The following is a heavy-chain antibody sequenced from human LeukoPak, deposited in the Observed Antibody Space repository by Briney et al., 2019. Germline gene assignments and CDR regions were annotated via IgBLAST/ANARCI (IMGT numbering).Heavy chain of an antibody. CDR3: AGGQGWHFDL. CDR1: GFTFSDYY. D-gene: IGHD2-15*01. J-gene: IGHJ2*01. V-gene: IGHV3-11*04. Sequence: GGSLRLSCAASGFTFSDYYMIWIRQAPGKGLEWVSYISTSGTTIHYADSVKGRFNISRDNAKNSLYLQMNSLRAEDTAMYYCAGGQGWHFDLWGRGTLITVSS. CDR2: ISTSGTTI.